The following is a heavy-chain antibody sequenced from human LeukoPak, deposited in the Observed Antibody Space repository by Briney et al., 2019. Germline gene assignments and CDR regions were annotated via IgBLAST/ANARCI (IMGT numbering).Heavy chain of an antibody. CDR3: TKAGPSDY. CDR2: IRSKANSYAT. Sequence: PGGSLRPSCTGSGYSFSSHSMTWVRQASGKGLEWVGRIRSKANSYATAYAASVKGRFTISRDDSKNTAYLQMNSLKTEDTAVYYCTKAGPSDYWGQGTLVTVSS. J-gene: IGHJ4*02. CDR1: GYSFSSHS. V-gene: IGHV3-73*01. D-gene: IGHD6-13*01.